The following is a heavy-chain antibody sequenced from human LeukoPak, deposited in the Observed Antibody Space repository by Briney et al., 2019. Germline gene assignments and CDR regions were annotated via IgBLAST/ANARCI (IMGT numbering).Heavy chain of an antibody. D-gene: IGHD3-10*01. CDR1: SGSFSGYY. Sequence: KASETLSLTCAVYSGSFSGYYWSWIRQPPGKGLEWIGEIYHSGSTNYNPSLKSRVTISVDTSKNQFSLKLNSVTAAGTAVYYCARGFATMVRGVVLDFWGQGTLVTVSS. J-gene: IGHJ4*02. CDR2: IYHSGST. V-gene: IGHV4-34*01. CDR3: ARGFATMVRGVVLDF.